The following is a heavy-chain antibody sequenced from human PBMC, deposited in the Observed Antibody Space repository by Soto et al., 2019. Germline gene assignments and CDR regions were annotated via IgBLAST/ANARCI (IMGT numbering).Heavy chain of an antibody. V-gene: IGHV4-30-4*01. CDR2: IYYSGST. D-gene: IGHD6-13*01. CDR1: GGSISSGDYY. Sequence: PSETLSLTCTVSGGSISSGDYYWSWIRQPPGKGLEWIGYIYYSGSTYYNPSLKSRVTISVDTSKNQFSLKLSSVTAADTAVYYCAIIIPGYSSSWYSVDYWGQGTLVTVSS. J-gene: IGHJ4*02. CDR3: AIIIPGYSSSWYSVDY.